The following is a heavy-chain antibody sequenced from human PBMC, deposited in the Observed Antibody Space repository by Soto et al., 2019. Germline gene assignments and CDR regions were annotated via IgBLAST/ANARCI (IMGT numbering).Heavy chain of an antibody. CDR3: AKDIRGYSYGHLDY. CDR2: ISWNSGSI. J-gene: IGHJ4*02. CDR1: GFTFDDYA. V-gene: IGHV3-9*01. D-gene: IGHD5-18*01. Sequence: GGSLRLSCAASGFTFDDYAMHWVRQAPGKGLEWVSGISWNSGSIGYADSVKGRFTISRDNAKNSLYLQMNSLRAEDTALYYCAKDIRGYSYGHLDYWGQGTLVTVSS.